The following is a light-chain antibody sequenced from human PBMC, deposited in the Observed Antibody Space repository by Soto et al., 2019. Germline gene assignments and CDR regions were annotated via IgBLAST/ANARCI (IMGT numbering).Light chain of an antibody. V-gene: IGKV3-11*01. Sequence: EIVLTQSPATLSLSPGERATLSCRTSQSVSSLAWYQHKAGQAPRLLIYDASSRAAGIPARFSGSGSGTDFPLTISSLQPEDFAVYYCQQRSDWPPFTFGPGTKVDIK. CDR2: DAS. CDR1: QSVSS. J-gene: IGKJ3*01. CDR3: QQRSDWPPFT.